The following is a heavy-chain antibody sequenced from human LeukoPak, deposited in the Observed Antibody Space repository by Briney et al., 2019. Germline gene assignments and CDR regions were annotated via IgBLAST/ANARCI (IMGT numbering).Heavy chain of an antibody. Sequence: GGSLRLSCAGSGFTFGGYGMHWFRQTPGKGLEWVAVIAYDGSRAFYADSVKGRFTISRENSKNTMSVQMDDLRAEDTAVYYCTRYNNDHFDYWGQGTLVTVSS. CDR1: GFTFGGYG. V-gene: IGHV3-33*01. D-gene: IGHD1-14*01. CDR2: IAYDGSRA. CDR3: TRYNNDHFDY. J-gene: IGHJ4*02.